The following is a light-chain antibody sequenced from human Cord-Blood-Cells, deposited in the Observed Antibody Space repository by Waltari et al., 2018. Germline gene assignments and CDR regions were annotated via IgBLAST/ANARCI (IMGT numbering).Light chain of an antibody. CDR2: GAS. CDR1: QSVSSN. V-gene: IGKV3-15*01. Sequence: EIVMTQSPATLSVSPGERATLPCRASQSVSSNLPWYQQKPGQAARLLIYGASTRATDIPASFSGSESATEFSLTISSLQSEDFAVYYCQQYNNWPLTVGGGTKVEIK. CDR3: QQYNNWPLT. J-gene: IGKJ4*01.